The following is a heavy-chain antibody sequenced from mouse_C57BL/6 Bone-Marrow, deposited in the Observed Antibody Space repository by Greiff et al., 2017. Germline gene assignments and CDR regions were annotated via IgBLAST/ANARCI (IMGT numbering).Heavy chain of an antibody. CDR2: IDPSDSYT. CDR3: ARDSNAMDY. V-gene: IGHV1-50*01. Sequence: VKLQQPGAELVKPGASVKLSCKASGYTFTSYWMQWVKQRPGQGLEWIGEIDPSDSYTNYNQKFKGKATLTVDTSSSTAYMQLSSLTSEDSAVYYCARDSNAMDYWGQGTSVTVSS. J-gene: IGHJ4*01. CDR1: GYTFTSYW.